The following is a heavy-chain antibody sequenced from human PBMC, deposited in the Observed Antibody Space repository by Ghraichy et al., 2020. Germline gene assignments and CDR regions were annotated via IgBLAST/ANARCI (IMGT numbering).Heavy chain of an antibody. CDR1: GASFTNYY. J-gene: IGHJ3*01. CDR3: ARSHGLY. Sequence: SETLSLTCTVSGASFTNYYWAWIRQPPGKGLQWIGYVHSSGSTSYNPSLKSRVTISLDTSKNQFSLEMNSVTAADTAVYYCARSHGLYWGQGTMVTVAS. CDR2: VHSSGST. D-gene: IGHD2-8*01. V-gene: IGHV4-59*01.